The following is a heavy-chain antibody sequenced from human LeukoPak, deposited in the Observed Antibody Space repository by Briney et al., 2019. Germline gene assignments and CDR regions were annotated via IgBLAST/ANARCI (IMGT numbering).Heavy chain of an antibody. D-gene: IGHD3-10*01. V-gene: IGHV4-59*12. CDR1: GGSISSYC. CDR3: ARGPASRFGELWPDAFDI. CDR2: IFYSGNT. J-gene: IGHJ3*02. Sequence: SETLSLTCTVSGGSISSYCWSWIRQPPGKGLEWIGYIFYSGNTNSNPSLKSRVTISVDTSKKQFSLKLSSVTAADTAVYYCARGPASRFGELWPDAFDIWGQGTMVTVSS.